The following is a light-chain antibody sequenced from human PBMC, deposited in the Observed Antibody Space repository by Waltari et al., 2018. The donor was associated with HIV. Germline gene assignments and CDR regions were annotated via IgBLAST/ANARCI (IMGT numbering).Light chain of an antibody. Sequence: DIVLTQSPGTLSLSPGESATLSCRASQSVTTKYLAWYQQKPGQAPRLLIYGASNRATGIPDRFSGSGSGRDFTLTISRLEPEDLAVYYCHQYDTSPLTFGQGTRLENK. V-gene: IGKV3-20*01. CDR2: GAS. CDR3: HQYDTSPLT. CDR1: QSVTTKY. J-gene: IGKJ5*01.